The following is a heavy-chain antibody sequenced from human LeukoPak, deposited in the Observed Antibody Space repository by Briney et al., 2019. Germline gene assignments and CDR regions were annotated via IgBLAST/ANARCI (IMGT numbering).Heavy chain of an antibody. D-gene: IGHD3-3*01. V-gene: IGHV4-34*01. J-gene: IGHJ6*02. CDR1: GGSFSGYY. CDR3: ARREGYDFWSVRYYYGMDV. Sequence: SETLSLTCAVYGGSFSGYYWSWIRQPPGKGLEWIGEINHSGSTNYNPSLKSRVTISVDTSKNQFSLRLSSVTAADTAVYYCARREGYDFWSVRYYYGMDVWGQGTTVTVSS. CDR2: INHSGST.